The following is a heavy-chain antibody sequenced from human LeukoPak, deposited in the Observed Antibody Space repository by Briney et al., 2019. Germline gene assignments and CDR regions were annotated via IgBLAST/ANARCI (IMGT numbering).Heavy chain of an antibody. CDR3: VKDWFRWAFDF. CDR1: GFTINNNA. D-gene: IGHD3-10*01. V-gene: IGHV3-23*01. CDR2: IEGSDDTT. Sequence: GGSLRLSCAASGFTINNNAMSWVRQAPGKGLEWVSAIEGSDDTTHYADSVKGRFSISRDNSKNTLYLQMNSLRAEDTAIYFCVKDWFRWAFDFWGQGTLVTVSS. J-gene: IGHJ4*02.